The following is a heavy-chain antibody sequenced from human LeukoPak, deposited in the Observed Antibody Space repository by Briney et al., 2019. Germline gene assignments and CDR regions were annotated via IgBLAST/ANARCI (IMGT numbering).Heavy chain of an antibody. CDR1: GFTFSSYW. D-gene: IGHD3-22*01. Sequence: GGSLRLSCAASGFTFSSYWMSWVRQAPGKGLEWVANIKQDGSEKYYVDSVKGRFTISRDNAKNSLYLQMNSLRAEDTAVYYCARVRAYYYDSSGYYYYYYMDVWGKGTTVTVSS. CDR3: ARVRAYYYDSSGYYYYYYMDV. J-gene: IGHJ6*03. CDR2: IKQDGSEK. V-gene: IGHV3-7*01.